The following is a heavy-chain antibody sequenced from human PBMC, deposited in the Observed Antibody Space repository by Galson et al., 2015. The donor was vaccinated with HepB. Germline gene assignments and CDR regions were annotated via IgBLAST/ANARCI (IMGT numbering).Heavy chain of an antibody. V-gene: IGHV1-24*01. CDR2: FDPEDGET. CDR1: GYTLTELS. D-gene: IGHD3-10*01. CDR3: ATEIRITMVRGVSYGMDV. Sequence: SVKVSCKVSGYTLTELSMHWVRQAPGKGLEWMGGFDPEDGETIYAQKFQGRVTMTEDTSIDTAYMELSSLRSEDTAVYYCATEIRITMVRGVSYGMDVWGQGTTVTVSS. J-gene: IGHJ6*02.